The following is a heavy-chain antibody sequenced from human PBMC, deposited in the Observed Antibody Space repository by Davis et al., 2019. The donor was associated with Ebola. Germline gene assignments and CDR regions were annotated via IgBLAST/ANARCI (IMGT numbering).Heavy chain of an antibody. CDR3: AMSQWELLLEYYFDY. V-gene: IGHV3-9*01. Sequence: SLKISCAASGFTFDDYAMHWVRQAPGKGLEWVSGISWNSGSIGYADSVKGRFTISRDNSKNTLYLQMNSLRAEDTAVYYCAMSQWELLLEYYFDYWGQGTLVTVSS. J-gene: IGHJ4*02. D-gene: IGHD1-26*01. CDR2: ISWNSGSI. CDR1: GFTFDDYA.